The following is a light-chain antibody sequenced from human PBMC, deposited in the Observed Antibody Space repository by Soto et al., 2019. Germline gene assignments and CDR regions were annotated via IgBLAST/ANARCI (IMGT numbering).Light chain of an antibody. J-gene: IGKJ5*01. CDR1: ESVSRN. Sequence: EVVMTQSPATLSVSPGERATLSCRASESVSRNLAWCQQKPGQAPRLLIYGASNRATGIPARFSGSGSGTDFTLTISSLEPEDFAVYYCQQRSNWPLTFGQGTRLEIK. CDR2: GAS. V-gene: IGKV3-11*01. CDR3: QQRSNWPLT.